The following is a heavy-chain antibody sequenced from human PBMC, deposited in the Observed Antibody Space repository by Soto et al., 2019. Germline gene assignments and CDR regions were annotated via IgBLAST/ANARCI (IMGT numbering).Heavy chain of an antibody. D-gene: IGHD2-15*01. J-gene: IGHJ5*02. CDR3: ARAIRGGWDCSGGSCSDWFDP. CDR2: ISAYNGNT. CDR1: GCTFTSYG. V-gene: IGHV1-18*04. Sequence: ASVKVSCKASGCTFTSYGISWVRQAPGQGLERMGWISAYNGNTNYAQKLQGRVTMTTDTSTSTAYMELRSLRSDDTAVYYCARAIRGGWDCSGGSCSDWFDPWGQGTLVTVSS.